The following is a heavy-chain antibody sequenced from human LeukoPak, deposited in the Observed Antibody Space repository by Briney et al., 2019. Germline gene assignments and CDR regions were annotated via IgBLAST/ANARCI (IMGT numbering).Heavy chain of an antibody. CDR3: ARGGRFGVLRRWFDP. J-gene: IGHJ5*02. CDR1: GGSISSGDYY. CDR2: IYYSGSP. Sequence: SQSLSLTCTVSGGSISSGDYYWSWIRQPPGKGLEWIGYIYYSGSPYYNPSLESRVTISLDTSKNELSLKLSSVTAADTAVYYCARGGRFGVLRRWFDPWGQGTLVTVSS. D-gene: IGHD3-10*01. V-gene: IGHV4-30-4*01.